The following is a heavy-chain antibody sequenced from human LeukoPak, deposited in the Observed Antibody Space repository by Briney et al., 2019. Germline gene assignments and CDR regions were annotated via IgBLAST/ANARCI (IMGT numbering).Heavy chain of an antibody. V-gene: IGHV3-15*01. J-gene: IGHJ4*02. CDR3: AAGIGTSDFDY. D-gene: IGHD1-1*01. CDR2: IKKKTDGETT. Sequence: GSLRLSCAASGFTFSNAWMSWVRQAPGKGLEWVGRIKKKTDGETTDYAAPVKGRFTISRDDSENTLYLEMNSLKSDDTAVYYCAAGIGTSDFDYWGQGTLVTVSS. CDR1: GFTFSNAW.